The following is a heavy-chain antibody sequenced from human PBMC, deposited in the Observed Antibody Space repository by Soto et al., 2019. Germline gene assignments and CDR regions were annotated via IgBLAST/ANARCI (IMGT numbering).Heavy chain of an antibody. CDR1: GYTLTELS. CDR3: ATVYSGYRGGEAFDI. V-gene: IGHV1-24*01. CDR2: FDPEDGET. Sequence: ASVKVSCKVSGYTLTELSMHWVRQAPGKGLEWMGGFDPEDGETIYAQKFQGRVTMTKDTSTDTAYMELSSLRSEDTAVYYCATVYSGYRGGEAFDIWGQGTMVTVSS. J-gene: IGHJ3*02. D-gene: IGHD5-12*01.